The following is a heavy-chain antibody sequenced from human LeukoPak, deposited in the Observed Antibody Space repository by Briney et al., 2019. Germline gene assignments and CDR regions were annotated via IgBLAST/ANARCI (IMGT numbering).Heavy chain of an antibody. J-gene: IGHJ4*02. CDR1: GFTFSSYA. D-gene: IGHD6-19*01. CDR3: AKDQPDSSGWYTTPASGFDY. V-gene: IGHV3-23*01. CDR2: ISGSGCSS. Sequence: GWSLTLSCAASGFTFSSYAMSWLRQAPGKGLEWVSAISGSGCSSYYADSVKGRFTISRDNSKNTLYLQMNSLRAEDTAVYYCAKDQPDSSGWYTTPASGFDYWGQGTLVTVSS.